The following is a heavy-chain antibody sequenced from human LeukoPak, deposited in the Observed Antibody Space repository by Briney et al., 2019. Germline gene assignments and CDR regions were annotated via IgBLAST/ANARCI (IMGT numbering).Heavy chain of an antibody. Sequence: GMSLRLSCAASGFTFSNYWMTWVRQAPGKGLEWVANIRRSGSETYYVDSVKGRFTISRDDAKNSLYLQMNSLRADDTAVYYCARESYGSDYWGQGTLVTVS. CDR2: IRRSGSET. J-gene: IGHJ4*02. D-gene: IGHD5-18*01. CDR3: ARESYGSDY. V-gene: IGHV3-7*03. CDR1: GFTFSNYW.